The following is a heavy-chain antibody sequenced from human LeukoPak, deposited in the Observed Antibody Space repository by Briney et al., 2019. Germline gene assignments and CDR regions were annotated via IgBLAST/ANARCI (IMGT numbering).Heavy chain of an antibody. CDR1: GGSISSSSYY. D-gene: IGHD6-6*01. CDR3: ARQTKSIAARRNWFDP. CDR2: IYYSGST. J-gene: IGHJ5*02. V-gene: IGHV4-39*01. Sequence: SETLSLTSTVSGGSISSSSYYWGWIRQPPGKGLEWIGSIYYSGSTYYNPSLKSRVTISVDTSKNQFSLKLSSVTAADTAVYYCARQTKSIAARRNWFDPWGQGTLVTVSS.